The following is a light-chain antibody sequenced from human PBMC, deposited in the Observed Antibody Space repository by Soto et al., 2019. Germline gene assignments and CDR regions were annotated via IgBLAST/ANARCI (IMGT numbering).Light chain of an antibody. V-gene: IGKV3-15*01. CDR3: QQYNNWPIT. J-gene: IGKJ5*01. CDR1: QSVNVL. Sequence: EVVLTQSPATLSVSPGEGATLSCRASQSVNVLLAWYQQKPGQAPRLLIYRASTRATGVPARFSGSGSETELTLTISTLQSEDFAVYSCQQYNNWPITFGQGTRLEIK. CDR2: RAS.